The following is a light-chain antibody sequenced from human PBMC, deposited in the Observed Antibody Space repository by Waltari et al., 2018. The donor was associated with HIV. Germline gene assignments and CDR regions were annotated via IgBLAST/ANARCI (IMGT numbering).Light chain of an antibody. CDR1: SGDVGGSNF. CDR3: SSYTSSGPRYVL. CDR2: NVS. Sequence: SALTQPASVSGSPGQSITISCSGTSGDVGGSNFVSWYQKHPGKAPKLIIYNVSSRPSGVSCRFSGSMSANTASLTIAGLQVEDEADYFCSSYTSSGPRYVLFGGGTRLTVL. J-gene: IGLJ2*01. V-gene: IGLV2-14*03.